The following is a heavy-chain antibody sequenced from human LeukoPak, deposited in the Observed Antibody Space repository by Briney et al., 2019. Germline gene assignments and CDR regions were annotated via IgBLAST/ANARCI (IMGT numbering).Heavy chain of an antibody. CDR2: INHSGST. D-gene: IGHD3-22*01. CDR3: ARGLMRSGYNY. J-gene: IGHJ4*02. V-gene: IGHV4-34*01. Sequence: SETLSLTCAVYGGSFSGYYWSWIRQPPGKGLEWIGEINHSGSTNYNPSLKSRVTISVDTSKNPFSLKLSSVTAADTAVYYCARGLMRSGYNYWGQGTLVTVSS. CDR1: GGSFSGYY.